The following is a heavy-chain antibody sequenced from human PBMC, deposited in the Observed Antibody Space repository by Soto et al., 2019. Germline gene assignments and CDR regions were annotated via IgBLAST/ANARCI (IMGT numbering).Heavy chain of an antibody. CDR1: GYTFTSYA. J-gene: IGHJ3*02. CDR2: INAGNGNT. CDR3: ARDRTHSSSWYDAFDI. V-gene: IGHV1-3*01. D-gene: IGHD6-13*01. Sequence: ASVKVSCKASGYTFTSYAMHWVRQAPGQRLEWMGWINAGNGNTKYSQKFQGRVTITRDTSASTAYMELSSLRSEDTAVYYCARDRTHSSSWYDAFDIWGQGTMVTVSS.